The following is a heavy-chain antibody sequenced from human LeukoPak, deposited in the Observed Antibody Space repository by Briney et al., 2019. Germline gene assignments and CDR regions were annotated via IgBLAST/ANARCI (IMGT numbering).Heavy chain of an antibody. J-gene: IGHJ4*02. CDR2: ISSGSYYI. D-gene: IGHD3-22*01. CDR1: GFTFSTYT. CDR3: ASQAEWTYYDSSGHTPL. Sequence: GGSLRLSCAASGFTFSTYTMNWVRQAPGKGLEWVSSISSGSYYISYADSLKGRFTISRDNAKNSLYLQMNSLRAEDTAVYYCASQAEWTYYDSSGHTPLWGQGTLVTVSS. V-gene: IGHV3-21*01.